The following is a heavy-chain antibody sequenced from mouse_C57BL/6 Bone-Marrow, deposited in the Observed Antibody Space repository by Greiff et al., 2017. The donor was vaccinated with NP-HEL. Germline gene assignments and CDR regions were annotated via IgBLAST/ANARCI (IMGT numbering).Heavy chain of an antibody. CDR1: GYTFTDYE. CDR3: TRKLWAWCAY. D-gene: IGHD4-1*01. CDR2: IDPETGGT. V-gene: IGHV1-15*01. Sequence: QVQLKQSGAELVRPGASVTLSCKASGYTFTDYEMHWVKQTTVHGLEWIGAIDPETGGTAYNQKFKGKAILTADKSSSTAYMELRSLTSEDSAVYYCTRKLWAWCAYWGQGTLVTVSA. J-gene: IGHJ3*01.